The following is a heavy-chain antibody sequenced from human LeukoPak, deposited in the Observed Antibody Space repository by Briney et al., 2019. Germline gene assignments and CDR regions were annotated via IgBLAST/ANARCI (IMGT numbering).Heavy chain of an antibody. Sequence: GSSVKVSCKASGGTFSSYAISWVRQAPGQGLEWMGRIIPIFGIANYAQKFQGRVTITADKSTSTAYMELSSLRSEDRAVYYCARDGYCSGGSCYSRPHFDYWGQGTLVTASS. D-gene: IGHD2-15*01. CDR3: ARDGYCSGGSCYSRPHFDY. CDR2: IIPIFGIA. CDR1: GGTFSSYA. J-gene: IGHJ4*02. V-gene: IGHV1-69*04.